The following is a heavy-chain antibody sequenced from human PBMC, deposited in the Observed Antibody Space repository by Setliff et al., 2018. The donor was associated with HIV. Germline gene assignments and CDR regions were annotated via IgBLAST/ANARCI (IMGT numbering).Heavy chain of an antibody. CDR3: ASSGSGSYINWFGP. Sequence: PGGSLRLSCAASGFTFSDYYMSWIRQAPGKGLEWVSYISSSSSYTNYADSVKGRFTISRDNAKNSVHLQMTSLRAEDTAVYYCASSGSGSYINWFGPWGQGTLVTVSS. CDR2: ISSSSSYT. D-gene: IGHD3-10*01. CDR1: GFTFSDYY. V-gene: IGHV3-11*06. J-gene: IGHJ5*02.